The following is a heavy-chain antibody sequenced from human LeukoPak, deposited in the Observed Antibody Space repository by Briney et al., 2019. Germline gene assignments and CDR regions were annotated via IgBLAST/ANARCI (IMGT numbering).Heavy chain of an antibody. D-gene: IGHD6-6*01. J-gene: IGHJ5*02. CDR1: GFTFSTYV. CDR2: ISSNGDNT. CDR3: ARGTARKQLVHWFDP. Sequence: GGSLRLSCSVSGFTFSTYVMHWVRQAPGKGLEYVSAISSNGDNTYYADSVKGGFTISRDNSKNTLYLQMSSLRADDTAVYYCARGTARKQLVHWFDPWGQGTLVTVSS. V-gene: IGHV3-64D*06.